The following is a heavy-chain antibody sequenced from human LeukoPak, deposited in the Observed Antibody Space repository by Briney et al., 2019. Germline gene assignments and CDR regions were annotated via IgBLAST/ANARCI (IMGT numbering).Heavy chain of an antibody. D-gene: IGHD1-26*01. CDR3: ARESVYSGRYYAFDI. Sequence: PSETLSLTCTVSGVSISTYYWSWIRQPPGKGLEWIGYIYYSGSTNYNPSLKSRVTISVDMSNNHFSLKLSSVTAADTAVYYCARESVYSGRYYAFDIWGQGTMVTVSS. CDR1: GVSISTYY. V-gene: IGHV4-59*01. CDR2: IYYSGST. J-gene: IGHJ3*02.